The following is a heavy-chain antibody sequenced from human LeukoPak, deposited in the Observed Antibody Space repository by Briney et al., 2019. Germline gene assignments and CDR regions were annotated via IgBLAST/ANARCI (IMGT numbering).Heavy chain of an antibody. CDR3: AGGWEPYDYWFDP. CDR1: GYTFTGYY. D-gene: IGHD5-12*01. J-gene: IGHJ5*02. V-gene: IGHV1-2*02. CDR2: INPNSGGT. Sequence: GASVKASCKASGYTFTGYYMHWVRQAPGQGLEWMGWINPNSGGTNYAQKFQGRVTMTRDTSISTAYMELSGLRSDDTAIYYCAGGWEPYDYWFDPWGQGTLVTVSS.